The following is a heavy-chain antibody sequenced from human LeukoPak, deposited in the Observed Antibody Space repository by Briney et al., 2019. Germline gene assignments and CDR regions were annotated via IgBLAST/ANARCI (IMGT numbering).Heavy chain of an antibody. Sequence: SETLSLTCAVYGGSFSGYYLSWIRQPPWRGLEWIGEINHSGSTNYIPSLKSRVTISVDTSKNQFSMKLSSVTAADTAVYYCARGGSTMVRGVIFKNWFDAWGQGTLVTVSS. CDR2: INHSGST. V-gene: IGHV4-34*01. CDR3: ARGGSTMVRGVIFKNWFDA. J-gene: IGHJ5*02. CDR1: GGSFSGYY. D-gene: IGHD3-10*01.